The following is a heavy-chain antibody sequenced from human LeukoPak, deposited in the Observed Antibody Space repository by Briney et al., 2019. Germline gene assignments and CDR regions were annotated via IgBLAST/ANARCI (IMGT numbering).Heavy chain of an antibody. Sequence: GASVKLSCKASGGTFSTYGISWGRQATGQGLEWMGGIIPMSGTVNNAQKFQGRVTITADKSTGTAYMELSSLRSDDTAVYYCARDRFFHDSSGYYYKLDDPWGQGTLVTVSS. CDR1: GGTFSTYG. J-gene: IGHJ5*02. CDR3: ARDRFFHDSSGYYYKLDDP. V-gene: IGHV1-69*06. D-gene: IGHD3-22*01. CDR2: IIPMSGTV.